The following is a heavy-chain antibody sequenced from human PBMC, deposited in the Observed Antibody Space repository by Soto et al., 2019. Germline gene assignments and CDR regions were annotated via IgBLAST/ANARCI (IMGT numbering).Heavy chain of an antibody. Sequence: QVQLVESGGGVVQPGRSLRLSCAASGFTFSSYGMHWVRQAPGKGLEWVAVISYDGSNKYYADSVKGRFTISRDNSKNTLYLQMRSLRAEDTAVYYCAKESIAARVSGFYYYGMDVWGQGTTVTVSS. CDR2: ISYDGSNK. CDR1: GFTFSSYG. D-gene: IGHD6-6*01. J-gene: IGHJ6*02. V-gene: IGHV3-30*18. CDR3: AKESIAARVSGFYYYGMDV.